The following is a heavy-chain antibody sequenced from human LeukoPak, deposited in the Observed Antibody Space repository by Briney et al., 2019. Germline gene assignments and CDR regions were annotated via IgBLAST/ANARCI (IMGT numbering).Heavy chain of an antibody. Sequence: GGSLRLSCAASGFTFSSYAMSWVRQAPGKGLEWVSAISGSGGSTYYADSVKGRFTISRDNSKNTLYLQMNSLRAEDTAVYYCAKYSPYDFWSGYWYYYYYMDVWGKGTTVTVSS. V-gene: IGHV3-23*01. CDR2: ISGSGGST. D-gene: IGHD3-3*01. CDR1: GFTFSSYA. CDR3: AKYSPYDFWSGYWYYYYYMDV. J-gene: IGHJ6*03.